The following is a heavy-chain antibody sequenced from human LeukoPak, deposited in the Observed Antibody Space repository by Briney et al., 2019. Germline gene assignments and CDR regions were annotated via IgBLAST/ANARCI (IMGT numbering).Heavy chain of an antibody. CDR2: IYYSGST. CDR3: ASHKTVAEPLFDY. V-gene: IGHV4-39*07. D-gene: IGHD6-19*01. CDR1: GGSISSSSYY. J-gene: IGHJ4*02. Sequence: NSSETLSLTCTVSGGSISSSSYYWGWIRQPPGKGLEWIGSIYYSGSTYYNPSLKSRVTISVDTSKNQFSLKLSSVTAADTAVYYCASHKTVAEPLFDYWGQGTLVTVSS.